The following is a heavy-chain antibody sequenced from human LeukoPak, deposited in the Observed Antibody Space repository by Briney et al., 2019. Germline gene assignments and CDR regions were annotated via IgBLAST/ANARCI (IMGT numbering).Heavy chain of an antibody. CDR2: IRNKASRYST. CDR1: GFTFSDHY. CDR3: LGGFCTGGSCYSSGGAY. J-gene: IGHJ4*02. V-gene: IGHV3-72*01. Sequence: GGSLRLSCAASGFTFSDHYMDWVRQAPGKGLEWVARIRNKASRYSTDYVASVKGRFTVSRDDSKNSVFLQMNSLKTEDTAVYYCLGGFCTGGSCYSSGGAYWGQGVLVTVSS. D-gene: IGHD2-8*02.